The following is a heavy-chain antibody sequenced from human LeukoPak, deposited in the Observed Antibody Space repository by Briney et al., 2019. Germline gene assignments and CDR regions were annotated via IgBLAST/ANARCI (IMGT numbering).Heavy chain of an antibody. J-gene: IGHJ3*02. CDR1: GYSISSGYY. CDR2: IYHSGST. CDR3: ARYSGSSGGFDI. Sequence: PSETLSLTCTVSGYSISSGYYWGWIRHPPGKGLEWIGSIYHSGSTYYNPSLKGRVTISLDWSKNQFSLRLSSVTAADTAVYYCARYSGSSGGFDIWGQGTMVTVSS. D-gene: IGHD6-6*01. V-gene: IGHV4-38-2*02.